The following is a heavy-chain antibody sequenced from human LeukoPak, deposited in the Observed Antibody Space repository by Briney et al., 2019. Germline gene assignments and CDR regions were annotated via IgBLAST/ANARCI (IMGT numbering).Heavy chain of an antibody. J-gene: IGHJ5*02. Sequence: SQTLSLTCAISGDSVSSNSAAWNWIRQSPSRGLEWLGRTYYRSEWHNDYAVSVKSRITINPDTSKNQFSLKLSSVTAADTAVYYCARPYYDFWSGYYIGNWFDPWGQGTLVTVSS. CDR3: ARPYYDFWSGYYIGNWFDP. CDR1: GDSVSSNSAA. CDR2: TYYRSEWHN. V-gene: IGHV6-1*01. D-gene: IGHD3-3*01.